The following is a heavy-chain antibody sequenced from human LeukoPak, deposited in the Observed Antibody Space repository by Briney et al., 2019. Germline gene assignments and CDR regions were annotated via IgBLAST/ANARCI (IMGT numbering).Heavy chain of an antibody. CDR2: IYPGDSDT. CDR1: GYSFTSYW. Sequence: GESLKISCKGSGYSFTSYWIGWVRQMPGKGLEWMGIIYPGDSDTRYSPSFQGQVTISADKSISTAYLQWSSLKASDTAMYYCTRRIRGVIFAFDIWGQGTLVTVSS. V-gene: IGHV5-51*01. D-gene: IGHD3-10*01. CDR3: TRRIRGVIFAFDI. J-gene: IGHJ4*02.